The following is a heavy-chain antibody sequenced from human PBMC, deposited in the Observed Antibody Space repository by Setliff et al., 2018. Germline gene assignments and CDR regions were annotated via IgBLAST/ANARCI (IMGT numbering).Heavy chain of an antibody. V-gene: IGHV1-18*01. CDR2: ISSYNGKA. D-gene: IGHD2-8*02. J-gene: IGHJ4*02. CDR3: SRLVRYCTATTCQRLSGGEY. Sequence: GASVKVSCKASGYSFTDYGIAWVRQAPGQGLEWMGWISSYNGKAYYAQKFQGRVTLTTDTSAGTAYMELGSLESDDTAVYYCSRLVRYCTATTCQRLSGGEYWGQGTLVTVSS. CDR1: GYSFTDYG.